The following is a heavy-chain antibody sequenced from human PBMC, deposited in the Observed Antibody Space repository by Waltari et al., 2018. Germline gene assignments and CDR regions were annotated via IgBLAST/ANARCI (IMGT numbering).Heavy chain of an antibody. D-gene: IGHD5-12*01. CDR2: MDYSGRT. CDR3: ARGFGSATTSRFDP. CDR1: GGSISSSSYY. Sequence: QLQLQESGPGLVKPPETLSLTCTVSGGSISSSSYYWGWIRQPPEKGLEWVASMDYSGRTYYNPSLNSRVTISVDTSKNQFSLAVRSVTAADTAVYYCARGFGSATTSRFDPWGQGIVVTVSS. J-gene: IGHJ5*02. V-gene: IGHV4-39*07.